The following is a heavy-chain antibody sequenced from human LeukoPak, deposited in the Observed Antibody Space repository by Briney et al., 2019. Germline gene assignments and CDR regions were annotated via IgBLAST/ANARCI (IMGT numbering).Heavy chain of an antibody. CDR1: GFTFSSYW. J-gene: IGHJ4*02. D-gene: IGHD2-15*01. Sequence: PGGSLRLSCVASGFTFSSYWMHWVRQAPGEGLMWVSRINTDGRTTNYADSVKGRLTISRDNAKNTLYLLLSSLRAEDTAVYYCARAQAYCSGGSCYSMGFDSWGQGTLVTVSS. CDR3: ARAQAYCSGGSCYSMGFDS. V-gene: IGHV3-74*01. CDR2: INTDGRTT.